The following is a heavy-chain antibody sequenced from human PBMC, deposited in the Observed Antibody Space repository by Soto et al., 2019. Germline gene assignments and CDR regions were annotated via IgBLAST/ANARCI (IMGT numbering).Heavy chain of an antibody. Sequence: QVQLVESGGGVVQPGRSLRLSCAASGFSFSYYDMHWVRQAPGKGPEWVALLSSDSKNEYYADSVKGRFTISRDNSRDTVYLQMNSLRPEDTAVYYCANFEAVGGQGTPVTVSS. J-gene: IGHJ4*02. D-gene: IGHD3-9*01. CDR1: GFSFSYYD. CDR3: ANFEAV. V-gene: IGHV3-30*01. CDR2: LSSDSKNE.